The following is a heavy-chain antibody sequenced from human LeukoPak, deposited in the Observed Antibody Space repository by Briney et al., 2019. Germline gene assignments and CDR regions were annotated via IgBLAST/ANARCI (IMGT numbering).Heavy chain of an antibody. V-gene: IGHV4-31*03. CDR1: GGSISSGGYY. CDR3: ARDRVVVPAAMDYYYYGMGV. D-gene: IGHD2-2*01. J-gene: IGHJ6*02. CDR2: IYYSGST. Sequence: PSETLSLTCTVSGGSISSGGYYWSWIRQHPGKGLEWIGYIYYSGSTYYNPSLKSRVTISVDTSKNQFSLKLSSVTAADTAVYYCARDRVVVPAAMDYYYYGMGVWGQGTTVTVSS.